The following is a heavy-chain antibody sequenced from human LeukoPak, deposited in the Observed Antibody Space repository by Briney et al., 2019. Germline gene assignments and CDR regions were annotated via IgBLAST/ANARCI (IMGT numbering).Heavy chain of an antibody. CDR3: VRRDDFDI. CDR1: GFTFSDYY. V-gene: IGHV3-74*01. CDR2: IKSDGITT. J-gene: IGHJ3*02. Sequence: GGSLRLSCAASGFTFSDYYMSWVRQAPGKGLVWVSRIKSDGITTSYADSVKGRFTISRDNAKNTLFLQMNSLRADDTAVYYCVRRDDFDIWGQGAMVTVSS.